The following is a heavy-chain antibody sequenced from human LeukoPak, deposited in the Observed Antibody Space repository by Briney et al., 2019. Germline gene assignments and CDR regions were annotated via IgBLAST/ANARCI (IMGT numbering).Heavy chain of an antibody. CDR2: INPSGGST. CDR3: ARVDTPLGMDV. CDR1: GYTFTSYY. D-gene: IGHD3-22*01. Sequence: ASVKVSCKASGYTFTSYYMHWVRQAPGQGLEWMGIINPSGGSTNYAQKFQGRVTMTRDTSTSTVYMELSSLRSEDTAVYYCARVDTPLGMDVWGQGTTVTVSS. J-gene: IGHJ6*02. V-gene: IGHV1-46*01.